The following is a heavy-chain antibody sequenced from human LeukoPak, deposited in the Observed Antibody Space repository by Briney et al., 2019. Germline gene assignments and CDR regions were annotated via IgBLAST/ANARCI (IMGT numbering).Heavy chain of an antibody. CDR1: GGSISSYY. CDR2: IYTSGST. CDR3: ARGGTGTYGLYYYYMDV. Sequence: PSETLSLTCTVSGGSISSYYWSWIRQPPGKGLEWIGYIYTSGSTNYNPSLKSRATISVDTSKNQFSLKLSSVTAADTAVYYCARGGTGTYGLYYYYMDVWGKGTTVTVSS. J-gene: IGHJ6*03. V-gene: IGHV4-4*09. D-gene: IGHD1-1*01.